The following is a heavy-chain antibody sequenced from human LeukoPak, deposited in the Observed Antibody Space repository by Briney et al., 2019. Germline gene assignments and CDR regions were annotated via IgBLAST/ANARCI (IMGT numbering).Heavy chain of an antibody. J-gene: IGHJ4*02. D-gene: IGHD3-10*01. CDR3: ARTPYTMVRGGVDY. CDR2: ISAYNDNT. Sequence: ASVKVSCKASGYTFTSYGISWVRQAPGQGLEWMGWISAYNDNTNYAQKLQGRVTMTTVTSTSTACVELRSLRSDDTAVYYCARTPYTMVRGGVDYWGQGTLVTVSS. CDR1: GYTFTSYG. V-gene: IGHV1-18*01.